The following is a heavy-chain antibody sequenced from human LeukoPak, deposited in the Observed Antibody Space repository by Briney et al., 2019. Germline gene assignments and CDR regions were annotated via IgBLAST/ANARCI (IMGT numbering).Heavy chain of an antibody. V-gene: IGHV4-39*07. Sequence: SETLSLTCTVSGGSISSSSYYWGWTRQPPGKGLEWIGSIYYSGSTYYNPSLKSRVTISVDTSKNQFSLKLSSVTAADTAVYYCARDMDDYGDPPFGYWGQGTLVTVSS. CDR3: ARDMDDYGDPPFGY. CDR2: IYYSGST. CDR1: GGSISSSSYY. J-gene: IGHJ4*02. D-gene: IGHD4-17*01.